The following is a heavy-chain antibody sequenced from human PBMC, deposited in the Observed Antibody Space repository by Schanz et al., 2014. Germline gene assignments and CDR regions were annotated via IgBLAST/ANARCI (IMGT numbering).Heavy chain of an antibody. J-gene: IGHJ3*01. Sequence: EVHLVESGGGLVQPGGSLRLSCAASGITFSSHSFNWVRQAPGKGLEWISYITYNGGTIYYADSVKGRFTISRDNAKNTLYLQMNSLRAEDTAVYYCAKGRFGELSAFDAWGQGTMVTVSS. CDR2: ITYNGGTI. V-gene: IGHV3-48*01. D-gene: IGHD3-10*01. CDR1: GITFSSHS. CDR3: AKGRFGELSAFDA.